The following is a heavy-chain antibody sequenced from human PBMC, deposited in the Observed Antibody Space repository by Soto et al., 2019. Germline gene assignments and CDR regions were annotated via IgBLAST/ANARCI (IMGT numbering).Heavy chain of an antibody. CDR2: LTGSGADT. CDR3: VIEDGVVVDGMRFRWVDS. J-gene: IGHJ5*01. CDR1: GFTFSDYL. Sequence: EVQLLESGGNLVQPGGSLRLSCAASGFTFSDYLMSWDRQAPGRRLECVSGLTGSGADTYSIGSLKGRFTVSRDNAKNMLYLQMNSLRAEDTAGYYCVIEDGVVVDGMRFRWVDSWGQGALVSVSS. D-gene: IGHD2-15*01. V-gene: IGHV3-23*01.